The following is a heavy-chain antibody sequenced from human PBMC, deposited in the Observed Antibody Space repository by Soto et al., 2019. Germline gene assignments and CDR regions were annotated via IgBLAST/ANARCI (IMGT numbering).Heavy chain of an antibody. CDR3: ARAPGWFGELLYRPYYYYGMDV. J-gene: IGHJ6*02. D-gene: IGHD3-10*01. CDR2: INHSGST. V-gene: IGHV4-34*01. Sequence: KPPETLSLTCAVYGGAFSGYYWSWIRQPPGKGLEWIGEINHSGSTNYNPSLKSRVTISVDTSKNQFSLKLSSVTAADTAVYYCARAPGWFGELLYRPYYYYGMDVWGQGTTVTVSS. CDR1: GGAFSGYY.